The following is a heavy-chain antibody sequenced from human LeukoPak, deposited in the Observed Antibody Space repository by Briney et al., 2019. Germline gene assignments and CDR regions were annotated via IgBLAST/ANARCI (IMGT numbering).Heavy chain of an antibody. J-gene: IGHJ4*02. CDR3: ARASTIHDLFDY. CDR2: IDWDDDK. CDR1: GFSLSTSGMC. V-gene: IGHV2-70*11. Sequence: SGPTLVNPTQTLTLTCTFSGFSLSTSGMCVSWIRQPPGEALEWLARIDWDDDKYCSTSLKTRLTISKDTSKNQVVLTMTNMDPVDTATYYCARASTIHDLFDYWGQGTLVTVSS. D-gene: IGHD5/OR15-5a*01.